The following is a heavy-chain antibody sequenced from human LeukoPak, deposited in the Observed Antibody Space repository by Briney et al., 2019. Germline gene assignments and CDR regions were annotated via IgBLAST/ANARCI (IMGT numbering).Heavy chain of an antibody. J-gene: IGHJ4*02. CDR1: GDSISSGNY. CDR3: ARDPRPRGGWFYFDY. V-gene: IGHV4-4*02. CDR2: IYQSGIT. Sequence: SGTLSLNCGVSGDSISSGNYWNWVRQPPGKGLEWIGDIYQSGITNYNPSLKSRVTMSVDKSKNESSLKLDSVTAADTAVYYCARDPRPRGGWFYFDYWGQGILVTVSS. D-gene: IGHD6-19*01.